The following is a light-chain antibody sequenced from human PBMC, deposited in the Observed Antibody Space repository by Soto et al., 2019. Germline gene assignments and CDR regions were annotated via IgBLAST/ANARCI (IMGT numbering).Light chain of an antibody. CDR1: GSDIGAYDY. CDR2: EVT. J-gene: IGLJ2*01. Sequence: QSALTQPASVSGSPGQSITISCSGSGSDIGAYDYVSWYQQHPGKAPKLLIYEVTSRPSGVSHRFSGSKSGNTASLSISGLQLEDDADYYCSSYTSTSTPLIFGGGTKLTVL. CDR3: SSYTSTSTPLI. V-gene: IGLV2-14*01.